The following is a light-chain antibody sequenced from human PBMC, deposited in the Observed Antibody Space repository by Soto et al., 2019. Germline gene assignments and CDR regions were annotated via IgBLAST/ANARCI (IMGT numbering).Light chain of an antibody. V-gene: IGKV3-20*01. Sequence: EIVLTQSPGTLSLSPGERATLSCRASQSVSSSYLAWYQQKPGQAPRHLIYGASSKATGIPDRFSGSGSGTDFTLNISRLEPEDFAVYYCQQYGSSHPLYTFGQGTKLESK. CDR3: QQYGSSHPLYT. CDR1: QSVSSSY. CDR2: GAS. J-gene: IGKJ2*01.